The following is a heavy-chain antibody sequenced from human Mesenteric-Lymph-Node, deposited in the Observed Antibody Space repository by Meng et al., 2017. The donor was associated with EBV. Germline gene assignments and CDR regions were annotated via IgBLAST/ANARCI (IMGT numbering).Heavy chain of an antibody. Sequence: SGPGLVKPSGPLSLHWAGSGGSISSYNWWSWVRQPPGKGLEWIGEIYHSGSTNSNPSLRSRVTISVDKSKNQFSLKLTSVTAADTALYYCAKVESSGRFSWFNPWGQGTLVTVSS. CDR2: IYHSGST. J-gene: IGHJ5*02. D-gene: IGHD3-10*01. V-gene: IGHV4-4*02. CDR3: AKVESSGRFSWFNP. CDR1: GGSISSYNW.